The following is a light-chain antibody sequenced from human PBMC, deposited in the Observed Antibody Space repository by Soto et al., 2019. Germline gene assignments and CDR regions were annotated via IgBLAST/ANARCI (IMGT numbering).Light chain of an antibody. CDR3: QHADSFPLIT. V-gene: IGKV3-15*01. CDR2: GAS. J-gene: IGKJ5*01. CDR1: ESVSTN. Sequence: MVMTQSPGTLSVSPGEGATLSCRASESVSTNLAWYQQKAGQAPRLLIYGASTRATGIPARFSGSGSGTEFTLTISSLQSEDFATYYCQHADSFPLITFGQGTRLEIK.